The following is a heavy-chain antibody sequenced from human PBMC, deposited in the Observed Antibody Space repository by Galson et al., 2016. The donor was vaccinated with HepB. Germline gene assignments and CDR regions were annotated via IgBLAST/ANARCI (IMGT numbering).Heavy chain of an antibody. Sequence: SLRLSCAASGFTFNSYGMHWVRQAPGKGLEWVALVWYDEINKFYRDSVKGRFTISRDNSKNTLYLQMNNLRAEDTAVYYCASGTTMTPDYFDYWGQGTLVTVS. J-gene: IGHJ4*02. V-gene: IGHV3-33*01. CDR1: GFTFNSYG. CDR3: ASGTTMTPDYFDY. D-gene: IGHD4-17*01. CDR2: VWYDEINK.